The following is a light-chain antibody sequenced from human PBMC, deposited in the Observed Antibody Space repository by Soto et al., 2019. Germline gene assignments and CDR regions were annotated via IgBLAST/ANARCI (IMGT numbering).Light chain of an antibody. Sequence: DIQMSQSPSSLSTYVGDRVTITCRASQDIGSSLAWYQQKPGKLPNLLIYGASTLQSGVPSRFSGSGSGTYFTLTISSLRPDDVASYYCQKYNSAPFTFGPGTNVDLK. CDR2: GAS. V-gene: IGKV1-27*01. J-gene: IGKJ3*01. CDR1: QDIGSS. CDR3: QKYNSAPFT.